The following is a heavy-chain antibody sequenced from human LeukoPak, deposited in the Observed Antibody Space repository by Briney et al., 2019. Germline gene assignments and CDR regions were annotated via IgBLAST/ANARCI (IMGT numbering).Heavy chain of an antibody. J-gene: IGHJ4*02. D-gene: IGHD6-13*01. CDR1: GGSISSGSYY. CDR3: ARAFQLGSYSSSFDY. Sequence: SETLSLTCTISGGSISSGSYYWNWIRQPAGKGLEWIGRIYTSGSTNYNPSLKSRVTISLDTSKNQFSLKLSSVTAADTAVYYCARAFQLGSYSSSFDYWGKGTLVTVSS. CDR2: IYTSGST. V-gene: IGHV4-61*02.